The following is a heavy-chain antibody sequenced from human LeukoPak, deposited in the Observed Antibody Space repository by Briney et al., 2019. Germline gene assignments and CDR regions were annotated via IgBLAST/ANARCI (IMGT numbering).Heavy chain of an antibody. CDR3: ARDYFDWPSNYYYYGMDV. J-gene: IGHJ6*02. V-gene: IGHV3-48*03. CDR2: ISSSGSTI. D-gene: IGHD3-9*01. Sequence: GGSLRLSCAASGFTFSSYEMNWVRQAPGKGLEWVSYISSSGSTIYYADSVKGRFTISRDNAKNSLYLQMNSLRAEDTAVYYCARDYFDWPSNYYYYGMDVWGQGTTVTVSS. CDR1: GFTFSSYE.